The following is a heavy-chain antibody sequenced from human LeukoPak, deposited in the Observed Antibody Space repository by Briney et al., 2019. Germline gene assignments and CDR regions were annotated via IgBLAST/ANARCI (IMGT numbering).Heavy chain of an antibody. D-gene: IGHD5-24*01. CDR2: INPILGIA. J-gene: IGHJ4*02. V-gene: IGHV1-69*04. CDR3: ASLMATNNFDY. Sequence: SVKVSCKASGGTFSSYAISWVRQAPGQGLELMGRINPILGIATYAQKFQGRVTITADKSTSTAYMELSSLRSEDTAVYYCASLMATNNFDYWGQGTLVTVSS. CDR1: GGTFSSYA.